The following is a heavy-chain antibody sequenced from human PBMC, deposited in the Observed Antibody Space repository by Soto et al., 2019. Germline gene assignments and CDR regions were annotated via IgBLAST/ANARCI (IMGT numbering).Heavy chain of an antibody. V-gene: IGHV3-11*01. D-gene: IGHD3-10*01. CDR2: ISGSSTTI. J-gene: IGHJ4*02. Sequence: QVQLVESGGGVVKIGGSLRLSCAASGFTLSDYYMTWIRQVPGKGLEWVSYISGSSTTIYYADSVKGRFTISRDNAKNSLYLQMNSLRAEDTAVSYCARDIRGAYWGQGTLVTVSS. CDR1: GFTLSDYY. CDR3: ARDIRGAY.